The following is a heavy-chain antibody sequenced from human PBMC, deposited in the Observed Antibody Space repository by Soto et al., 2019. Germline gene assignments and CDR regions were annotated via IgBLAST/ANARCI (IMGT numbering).Heavy chain of an antibody. J-gene: IGHJ4*02. CDR2: TRNKRKSYST. Sequence: EVQVVESGGGLVQPGGSLRLSCAVSGFTFSDHYMDWFRQAPGKGLEWIGRTRNKRKSYSTEYAASVEGRFSISRDDSKNSRYMQLSSLQTEATAVYYCAVDILDTASYWGQGTLVTVSS. CDR1: GFTFSDHY. V-gene: IGHV3-72*01. CDR3: AVDILDTASY. D-gene: IGHD5-12*01.